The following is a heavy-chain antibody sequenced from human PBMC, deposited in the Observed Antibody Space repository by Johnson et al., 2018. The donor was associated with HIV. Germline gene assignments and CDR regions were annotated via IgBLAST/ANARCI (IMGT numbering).Heavy chain of an antibody. CDR2: ISYDGSNK. J-gene: IGHJ3*02. CDR1: GFTFSSYA. D-gene: IGHD2-15*01. CDR3: ARDSVILVDGAFDI. V-gene: IGHV3-30*14. Sequence: QVQLVESGEGVVQPGRSLRLSCAASGFTFSSYAMHWVRQAPGKGLEWVAVISYDGSNKYYADSVKGRFTISRDNSKNTLYLQMNSLRAEDTAVYYCARDSVILVDGAFDIWGQGTMVTVSS.